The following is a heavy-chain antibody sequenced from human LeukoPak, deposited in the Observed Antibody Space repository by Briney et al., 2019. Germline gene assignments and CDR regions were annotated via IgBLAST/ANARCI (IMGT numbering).Heavy chain of an antibody. J-gene: IGHJ6*02. Sequence: AESLTLSCAPSGFILSSYAMSWVRQAPGKGMEWVSSISGSGGSTFYADSVKGRFTISRDNSKNTLYRKMNSLRSADTAVYYCARGPYDSSGYIYYYYYGMDVWGQGTTVTVSS. D-gene: IGHD3-22*01. CDR3: ARGPYDSSGYIYYYYYGMDV. CDR2: ISGSGGST. V-gene: IGHV3-23*01. CDR1: GFILSSYA.